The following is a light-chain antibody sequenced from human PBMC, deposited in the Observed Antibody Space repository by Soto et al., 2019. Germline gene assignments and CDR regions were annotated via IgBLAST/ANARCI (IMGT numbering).Light chain of an antibody. J-gene: IGKJ4*01. Sequence: DIQITPSPSSLSASVGDRGTITFQASQDISNYLNWYQQKPGKAPKLLIYDASNLETGVPSRFSGSGSGTDFTFTISSLQPEDIATYYCQQYDNLPLTFGGGTKVDIK. CDR1: QDISNY. V-gene: IGKV1-33*01. CDR2: DAS. CDR3: QQYDNLPLT.